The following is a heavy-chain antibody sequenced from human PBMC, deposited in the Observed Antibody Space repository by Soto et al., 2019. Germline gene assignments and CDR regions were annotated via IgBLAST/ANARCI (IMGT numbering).Heavy chain of an antibody. J-gene: IGHJ6*02. V-gene: IGHV5-51*01. Sequence: GESLKISCKGSGYSFTSYWIGWVRQMPGKGLEWMGIIYPGDSDTRYSPSFQGQVTISRDNSKNSLYLQMNSLRTEDTALYYCAKGSGFLADPPYYGMDVWGQGTTVTVS. CDR1: GYSFTSYW. CDR2: IYPGDSDT. D-gene: IGHD1-26*01. CDR3: AKGSGFLADPPYYGMDV.